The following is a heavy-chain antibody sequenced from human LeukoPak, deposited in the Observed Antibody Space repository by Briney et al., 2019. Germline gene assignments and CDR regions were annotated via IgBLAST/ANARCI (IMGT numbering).Heavy chain of an antibody. Sequence: GGSLRLSCAASGFTFSTYTMNWVRQAPGMGLEWVSSISSSGTFIYYADSVKGRFTISRDNGKNSLYLQMNSLRAEDTAVYYCARDLTTSSTAYFHHWGQGTLVTVSS. CDR3: ARDLTTSSTAYFHH. V-gene: IGHV3-21*01. D-gene: IGHD6-6*01. CDR1: GFTFSTYT. CDR2: ISSSGTFI. J-gene: IGHJ1*01.